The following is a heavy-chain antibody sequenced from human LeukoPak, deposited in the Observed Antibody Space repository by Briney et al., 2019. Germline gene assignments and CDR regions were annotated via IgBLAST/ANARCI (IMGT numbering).Heavy chain of an antibody. CDR1: GFTFNSYA. Sequence: PGGSLRLSCAASGFTFNSYATSWVRQAPGKGLEWVSAITGSGGTTYYADSVKGRFTMSRDNSKNTLYLLMNSLRAEDTAVYHCAKDSGAYCSGGSCYRGYFHNWGQGTLVTVSS. J-gene: IGHJ4*02. D-gene: IGHD2-15*01. V-gene: IGHV3-23*01. CDR3: AKDSGAYCSGGSCYRGYFHN. CDR2: ITGSGGTT.